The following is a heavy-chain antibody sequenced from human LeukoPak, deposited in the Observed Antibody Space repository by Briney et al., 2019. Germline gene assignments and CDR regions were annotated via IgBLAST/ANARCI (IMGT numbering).Heavy chain of an antibody. CDR1: GFTFSSYS. Sequence: GGSLRLSCVASGFTFSSYSMNWVRQAPGKGLEWVSYISSSSSTIYYADSVKGRFTISRDNSKNTLYLQMNSLRAEDTAVYYCAKDRCTNGVCYFDYWGQGTLVTVSS. V-gene: IGHV3-48*01. J-gene: IGHJ4*02. CDR2: ISSSSSTI. CDR3: AKDRCTNGVCYFDY. D-gene: IGHD2-8*01.